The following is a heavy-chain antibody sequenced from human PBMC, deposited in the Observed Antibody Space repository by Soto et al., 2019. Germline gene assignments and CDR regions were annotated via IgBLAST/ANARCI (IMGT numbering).Heavy chain of an antibody. CDR2: IIPIFGTA. J-gene: IGHJ6*02. CDR3: GGSYYGYYYYGMDV. Sequence: ASVKVSCKASGGTSSSYAISWVRQAPGQGLEWMGGIIPIFGTANYAQKFQGRVTITADESTSTAYMELSSLRSEDTAVYYCGGSYYGYYYYGMDVWGQGTTVTVSS. D-gene: IGHD1-26*01. CDR1: GGTSSSYA. V-gene: IGHV1-69*13.